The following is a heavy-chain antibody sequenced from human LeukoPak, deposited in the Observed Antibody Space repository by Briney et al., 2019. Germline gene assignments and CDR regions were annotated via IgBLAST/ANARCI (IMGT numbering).Heavy chain of an antibody. Sequence: LETLSLTCTVSGGSISRYYWGWIRQPPGKGLEWIGYLYHSGTPRYNPSLKSRVTISADTSKNQFSLKLSSVTAADTAVYYCATAGKYGSGSYRAWGQGTLVTVSS. V-gene: IGHV4-59*01. CDR1: GGSISRYY. J-gene: IGHJ4*02. CDR2: LYHSGTP. CDR3: ATAGKYGSGSYRA. D-gene: IGHD3-10*01.